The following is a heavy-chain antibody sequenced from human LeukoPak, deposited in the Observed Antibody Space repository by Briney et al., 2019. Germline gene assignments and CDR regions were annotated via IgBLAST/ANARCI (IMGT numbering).Heavy chain of an antibody. J-gene: IGHJ3*02. CDR3: AKDWVLAVAGIFDI. D-gene: IGHD6-19*01. V-gene: IGHV3-23*01. Sequence: GGSLRLSCAAPGFTFTSYAMSWVRQAPRKGLEWVSGISGSGGSTYYADSVKGRFTISRDNSKNTLYLHMNSLRVEDTAVYYCAKDWVLAVAGIFDIWGQGTMVTVSS. CDR2: ISGSGGST. CDR1: GFTFTSYA.